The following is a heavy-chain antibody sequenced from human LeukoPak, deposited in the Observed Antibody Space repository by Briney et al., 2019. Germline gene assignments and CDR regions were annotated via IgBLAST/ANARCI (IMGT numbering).Heavy chain of an antibody. V-gene: IGHV4-34*01. CDR2: INHSGST. J-gene: IGHJ5*02. Sequence: SETLSLTCAVYGGSFSAYYWSWIRQPPGKGLEWIGEINHSGSTYYSPSLKSRVTISVDTSKNQFALKLSSVTAADTAMYYCARAVTYFYGSVTYDWFDPWGQGTLVTVSS. CDR1: GGSFSAYY. CDR3: ARAVTYFYGSVTYDWFDP. D-gene: IGHD3-10*01.